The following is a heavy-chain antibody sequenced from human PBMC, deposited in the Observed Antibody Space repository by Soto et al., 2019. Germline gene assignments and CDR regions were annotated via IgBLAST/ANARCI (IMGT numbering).Heavy chain of an antibody. V-gene: IGHV3-15*07. CDR2: IKSKTDGGTT. CDR3: TTEGHSSGYYHYYYGMDV. J-gene: IGHJ6*02. CDR1: GFTFSNAW. Sequence: GGSLRLSCAASGFTFSNAWMNWVRQAPGKGLEWVGRIKSKTDGGTTDYAAPVKGRFTISRDDSKNTLYLQMNSLKTEDTAVYYCTTEGHSSGYYHYYYGMDVWGQGTTVTVSS. D-gene: IGHD3-22*01.